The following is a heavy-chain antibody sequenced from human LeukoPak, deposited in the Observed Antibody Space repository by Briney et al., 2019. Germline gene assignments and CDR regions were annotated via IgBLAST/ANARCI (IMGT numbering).Heavy chain of an antibody. CDR3: AKQLAYCSDGSCYFPY. CDR2: ISNNGGYT. D-gene: IGHD2-15*01. V-gene: IGHV3-23*01. J-gene: IGHJ4*02. Sequence: GGSLRLSCAASGFTFSSSAMSGVRQAPGKGRECVSAISNNGGYTYYADSVQGRFTISRDNSKSTLCLQMNSLRAEDTAVYYCAKQLAYCSDGSCYFPYWGQGTLVTVSS. CDR1: GFTFSSSA.